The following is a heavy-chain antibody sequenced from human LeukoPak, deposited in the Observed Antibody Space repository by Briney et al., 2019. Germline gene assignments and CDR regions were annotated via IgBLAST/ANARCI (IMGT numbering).Heavy chain of an antibody. Sequence: GGSLRLSCAASGFTFSSYWMSWVRQAPGKGLEWVAFIRYDGSNKYYADSVKGRFTISRDNSKNTLYLQMNSLRAEDTAVYYCAKDQYPGYFDWLLRLPDYWGQGTLVTVSS. CDR1: GFTFSSYW. CDR3: AKDQYPGYFDWLLRLPDY. J-gene: IGHJ4*02. D-gene: IGHD3-9*01. CDR2: IRYDGSNK. V-gene: IGHV3-30*02.